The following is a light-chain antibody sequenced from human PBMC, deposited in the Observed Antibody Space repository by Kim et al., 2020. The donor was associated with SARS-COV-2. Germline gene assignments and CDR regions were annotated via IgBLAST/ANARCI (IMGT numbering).Light chain of an antibody. CDR3: QQYDNSPIT. J-gene: IGKJ5*01. CDR1: QSSSSSY. Sequence: SPGGSAALSGRASQSSSSSYLVWYQEKPGQAPRRLIYGASSRATGIPDRFSGSGSGTDFALTISRLEPEDFVVYYCQQYDNSPITFGQGTRLEIK. V-gene: IGKV3-20*01. CDR2: GAS.